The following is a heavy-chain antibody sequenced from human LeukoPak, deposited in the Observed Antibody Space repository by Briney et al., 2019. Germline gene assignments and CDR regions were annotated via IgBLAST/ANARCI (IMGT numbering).Heavy chain of an antibody. V-gene: IGHV3-7*01. CDR2: IKQDGNEK. D-gene: IGHD4/OR15-4a*01. J-gene: IGHJ4*02. CDR3: ARDTLGEGEDANYAVYYFDY. Sequence: PGGSLRLSCAASGFKFNTFWMSWVRQAPGKGLEWVANIKQDGNEKYYADCVKGRFTISRDNGKNSLDLQMNSLRADDTAFYYCARDTLGEGEDANYAVYYFDYWGQGTVVTVSS. CDR1: GFKFNTFW.